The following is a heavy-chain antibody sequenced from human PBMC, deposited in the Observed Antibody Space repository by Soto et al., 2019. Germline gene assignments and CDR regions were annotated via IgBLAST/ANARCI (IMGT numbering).Heavy chain of an antibody. CDR3: ARPRSKSSLLFDWFDP. CDR1: GGSISSSSYY. J-gene: IGHJ5*02. CDR2: IYYSGST. V-gene: IGHV4-39*01. D-gene: IGHD3-3*01. Sequence: PSETLSLTCTVSGGSISSSSYYWGWIRQPPGKGLEWIGSIYYSGSTNYNPSLKSRVTISVDTSKNQFSLKLSSVTAADTAVYYCARPRSKSSLLFDWFDPWGQGTLVTVSS.